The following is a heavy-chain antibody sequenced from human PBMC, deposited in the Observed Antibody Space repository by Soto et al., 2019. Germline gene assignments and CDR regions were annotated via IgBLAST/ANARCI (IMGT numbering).Heavy chain of an antibody. CDR1: GGTFSSYT. V-gene: IGHV1-69*02. CDR2: IIPILGIA. J-gene: IGHJ6*03. D-gene: IGHD2-15*01. CDR3: SRGGYCSGGSCYYMDV. Sequence: QVQLVQSGAEVKKPGSSVKVSCKASGGTFSSYTISWVRQAPGQGLEWMGRIIPILGIANYAQKFQGRVTITADKSTSTAYMELSSLRSEDTAVYDCSRGGYCSGGSCYYMDVWGKGTTVTVSS.